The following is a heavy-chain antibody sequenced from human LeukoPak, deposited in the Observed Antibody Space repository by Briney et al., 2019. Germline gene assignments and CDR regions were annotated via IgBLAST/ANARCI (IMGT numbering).Heavy chain of an antibody. CDR2: IYWDDDD. CDR1: GFSLSTSGVG. CDR3: AHRKGRYYDSSGYDTFDI. D-gene: IGHD3-22*01. J-gene: IGHJ3*02. V-gene: IGHV2-5*02. Sequence: ESGPTLVNPTQTLTLTCTFSGFSLSTSGVGVGWIRQPPGKALEWLALIYWDDDDRYSPSLRSRLTITKVTSKTQVVLTMTNMDPVDTATYYCAHRKGRYYDSSGYDTFDIWAKGQWSPSLQ.